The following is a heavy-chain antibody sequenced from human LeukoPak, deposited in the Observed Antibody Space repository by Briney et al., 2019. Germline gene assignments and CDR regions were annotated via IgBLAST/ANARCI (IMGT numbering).Heavy chain of an antibody. CDR2: IGSSGNTI. J-gene: IGHJ6*03. D-gene: IGHD2-2*01. CDR3: ARDEEYCTSTSCYGDYYYYMDV. Sequence: GGSLRLSCAASGFTFSSYEMNWVRRAPGKGREWVPYIGSSGNTIYYANSVKGRFTIPRDNAKNSLYLQMNSLRAEDTAVYYCARDEEYCTSTSCYGDYYYYMDVWGKGTTVTVSS. CDR1: GFTFSSYE. V-gene: IGHV3-48*03.